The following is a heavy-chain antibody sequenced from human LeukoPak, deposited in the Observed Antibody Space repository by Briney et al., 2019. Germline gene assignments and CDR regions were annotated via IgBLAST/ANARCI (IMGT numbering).Heavy chain of an antibody. CDR3: ARIGTLEDYYGSGSYYNGFDY. Sequence: SETLSLTCAVSGGSISSSNWWSWVRQPPGKGLEWIGEIYHSGSTNYNPSLKSRVTISIDKSKNQFSLKLSSVTAADTAVYYCARIGTLEDYYGSGSYYNGFDYWGQGTLVTVSS. CDR1: GGSISSSNW. CDR2: IYHSGST. J-gene: IGHJ4*02. V-gene: IGHV4-4*02. D-gene: IGHD3-10*01.